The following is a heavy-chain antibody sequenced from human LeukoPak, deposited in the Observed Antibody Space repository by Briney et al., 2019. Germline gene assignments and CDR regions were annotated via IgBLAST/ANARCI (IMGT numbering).Heavy chain of an antibody. CDR2: INAYNDNA. D-gene: IGHD2-21*01. CDR1: GYTFTSYG. CDR3: ARAGGSYSPSDY. J-gene: IGHJ4*02. Sequence: EASVKVSCKASGYTFTSYGISWVRQAPGQGLEWMGWINAYNDNANYAQKFQGRVTMTTDTSTSTAYMELRSLRSDDTAVFYCARAGGSYSPSDYWGQGTLVTVSS. V-gene: IGHV1-18*01.